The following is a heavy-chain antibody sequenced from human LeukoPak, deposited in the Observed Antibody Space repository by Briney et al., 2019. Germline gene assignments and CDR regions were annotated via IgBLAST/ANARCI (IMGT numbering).Heavy chain of an antibody. Sequence: GXSLRLSCAASGFTFSSYGMHWVRQAPGKGLEWVAFIRYDGSNKYYADSVKGRFTISRDNSKNTLYLQMNGLRAEDTAVYYCAKDRVRFLEWLDYWGQGTLVTVSS. D-gene: IGHD3-3*01. V-gene: IGHV3-30*02. J-gene: IGHJ4*02. CDR1: GFTFSSYG. CDR2: IRYDGSNK. CDR3: AKDRVRFLEWLDY.